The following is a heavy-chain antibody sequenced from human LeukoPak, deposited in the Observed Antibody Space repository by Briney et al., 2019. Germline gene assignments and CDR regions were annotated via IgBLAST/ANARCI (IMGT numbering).Heavy chain of an antibody. Sequence: GASVKVSCKASGYTFTGYYMHWVRQAPGQGLEWMARTNPNSGGTNYAQKFQGRVTMTRDTSISTAYMELSRLRSDDTAVYYCAREKGIAAAGTTLLGYWGQGTLVTVSS. V-gene: IGHV1-2*06. J-gene: IGHJ4*02. CDR2: TNPNSGGT. CDR1: GYTFTGYY. D-gene: IGHD6-13*01. CDR3: AREKGIAAAGTTLLGY.